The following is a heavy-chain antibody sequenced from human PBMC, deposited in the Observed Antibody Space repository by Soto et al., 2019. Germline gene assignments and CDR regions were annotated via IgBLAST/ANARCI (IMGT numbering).Heavy chain of an antibody. D-gene: IGHD3-3*01. Sequence: QMHLVQSGPEVKKPGTSAKVSCLASGFTFTNSAVQWVRQARGQRLEWIGWIVVGSGNTNYAQKFQERVTIVRDMSTSTVYMDLSSLRSEDTAVYYCAADNDFWSGHYDFDYWGQGALVTVSS. CDR3: AADNDFWSGHYDFDY. CDR1: GFTFTNSA. V-gene: IGHV1-58*01. J-gene: IGHJ4*02. CDR2: IVVGSGNT.